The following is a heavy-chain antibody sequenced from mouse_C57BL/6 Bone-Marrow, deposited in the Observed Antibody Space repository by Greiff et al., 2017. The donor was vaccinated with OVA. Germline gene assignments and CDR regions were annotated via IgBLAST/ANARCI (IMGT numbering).Heavy chain of an antibody. Sequence: QVQLQQPGAELVKPGASVKLSCKASGYTFTSYWMHWVQQRPGQGLEWIGMIHPNSGSSNYNEKFTGKATLTVSKSSSTAYVQLSSLTSEDSAVYYCARGGVLLQWGKGTTLTVSS. J-gene: IGHJ2*01. CDR2: IHPNSGSS. V-gene: IGHV1-64*01. D-gene: IGHD1-1*01. CDR3: ARGGVLLQ. CDR1: GYTFTSYW.